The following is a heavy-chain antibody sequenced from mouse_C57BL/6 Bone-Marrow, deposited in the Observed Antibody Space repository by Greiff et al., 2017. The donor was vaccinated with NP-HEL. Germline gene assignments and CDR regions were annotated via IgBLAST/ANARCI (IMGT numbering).Heavy chain of an antibody. J-gene: IGHJ3*01. CDR2: ISDGGSYT. D-gene: IGHD1-1*01. CDR1: GFTFSSYA. CDR3: ARTTVEFAY. Sequence: EVQGVESGGGLVKPGGSLKLSCAASGFTFSSYAMSWVRQTPEKRLEWVATISDGGSYTYYPDNVKGRFTISRDNAKNNLYLQRSHLKSEDTAMYYCARTTVEFAYWGQGTLVTVSA. V-gene: IGHV5-4*01.